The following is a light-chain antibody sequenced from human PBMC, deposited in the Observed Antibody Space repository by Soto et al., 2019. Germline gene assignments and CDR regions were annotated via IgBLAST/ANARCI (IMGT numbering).Light chain of an antibody. Sequence: QSALTQPRSVSGSPGQSVTISCTGTSSDVGNYNYVSWYQQHPGKAPKVMTYDVSKRPSGVPDRFSGSRSGNTASLTISGLQAEDEADYYCCSYAGSYTLVFGGGTKLTVL. V-gene: IGLV2-11*01. CDR1: SSDVGNYNY. CDR3: CSYAGSYTLV. J-gene: IGLJ3*02. CDR2: DVS.